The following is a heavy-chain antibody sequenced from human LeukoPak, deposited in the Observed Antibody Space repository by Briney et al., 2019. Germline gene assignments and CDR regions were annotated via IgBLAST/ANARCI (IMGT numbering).Heavy chain of an antibody. CDR1: GGSFSGYY. J-gene: IGHJ4*02. V-gene: IGHV4-34*01. CDR3: ARVGRIVVAGKGFDY. Sequence: SSETLSLTCAVYGGSFSGYYWGWIRQPPGKGLEWIGSIYYSGSTYYNPSLKSRVTISVDTSKNQFSLKLSSVTAADTAVYYCARVGRIVVAGKGFDYWGQGTLVTVSS. D-gene: IGHD6-19*01. CDR2: IYYSGST.